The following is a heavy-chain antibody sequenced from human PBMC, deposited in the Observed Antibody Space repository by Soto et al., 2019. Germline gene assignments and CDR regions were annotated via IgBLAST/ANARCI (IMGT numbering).Heavy chain of an antibody. D-gene: IGHD2-21*01. CDR3: ARECTSCGGEWCLRYFDL. J-gene: IGHJ2*01. Sequence: QVQLQESGPGLVKASETLSLTCTVSGDSVNNYYWSWVRQAPGKGLEWIAYVYHSGSANHSSSLKSRVTISIDTARNQFFLKVKSVTAADTAVYYCARECTSCGGEWCLRYFDLWGRGTLVTVSS. V-gene: IGHV4-59*02. CDR2: VYHSGSA. CDR1: GDSVNNYY.